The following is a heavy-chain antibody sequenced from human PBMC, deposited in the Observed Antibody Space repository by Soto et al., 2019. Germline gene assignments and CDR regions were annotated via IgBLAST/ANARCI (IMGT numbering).Heavy chain of an antibody. J-gene: IGHJ5*02. CDR3: ARARGVINANWFDP. CDR1: GGSISSGGYY. Sequence: SETLSLTCTVSGGSISSGGYYWSWIRQPPRKGLEWIGYIYYSGSTNYNPSLKSRVTISVDTSKNQFSLKLSSVTAADTAVYYCARARGVINANWFDPWGQGTLVTVSS. CDR2: IYYSGST. D-gene: IGHD2-21*01. V-gene: IGHV4-61*08.